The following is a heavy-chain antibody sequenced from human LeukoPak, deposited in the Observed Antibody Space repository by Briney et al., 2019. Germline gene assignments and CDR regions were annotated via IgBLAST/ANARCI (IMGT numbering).Heavy chain of an antibody. J-gene: IGHJ1*01. CDR1: GGSISSGGYS. Sequence: SQTLSLTCAVSGGSISSGGYSWSWIRQPPGKGLEWIGYIYHSGSTYYNPSLKSRVTISVDRSKNQFSLKLSSVTPAATAVSYCARASLYSDSSGYLYRWFASWGQGKVATVSS. CDR3: ARASLYSDSSGYLYRWFAS. D-gene: IGHD3-22*01. CDR2: IYHSGST. V-gene: IGHV4-30-2*01.